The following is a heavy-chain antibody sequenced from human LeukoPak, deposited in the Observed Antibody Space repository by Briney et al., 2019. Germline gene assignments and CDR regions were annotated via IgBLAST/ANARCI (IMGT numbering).Heavy chain of an antibody. CDR3: ARVGYCSSTSCYVSGAFDI. J-gene: IGHJ3*02. Sequence: GGSLRLFCAASGFTFSSYSMNWVRQAPGKGLEWVSSISSSSSYIYYADSVKGRFTISRDNAKNSLYLQMNSLRAEDTAVYYCARVGYCSSTSCYVSGAFDIWGQGTMVTVSS. D-gene: IGHD2-2*01. V-gene: IGHV3-21*01. CDR1: GFTFSSYS. CDR2: ISSSSSYI.